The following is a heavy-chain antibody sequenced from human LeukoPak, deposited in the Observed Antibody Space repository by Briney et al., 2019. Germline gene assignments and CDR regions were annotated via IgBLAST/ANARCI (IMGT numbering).Heavy chain of an antibody. CDR2: ISWNSGSI. Sequence: PGGSLRLSCAASGFTFDDYAMHRVRQAPGKGLEWVSGISWNSGSIGYADSVKGRFTISRDNAKNSLYLQMSSLRAEDTALYYCAKDIGGPLDYYYGMDVWGQGTTVTVSS. J-gene: IGHJ6*02. CDR1: GFTFDDYA. V-gene: IGHV3-9*01. D-gene: IGHD6-25*01. CDR3: AKDIGGPLDYYYGMDV.